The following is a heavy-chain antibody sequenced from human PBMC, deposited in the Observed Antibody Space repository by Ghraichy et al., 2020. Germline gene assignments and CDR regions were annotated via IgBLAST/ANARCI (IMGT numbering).Heavy chain of an antibody. J-gene: IGHJ3*01. CDR2: INNGVST. Sequence: GESLNISCAASGFTVSSNYLSWVRQAPGKGLEWVALINNGVSTFYADSVKGRFTISRDNSKNTLYLQMNSLRAEDTAVYYCARTPIVGATGAWGQGTMVTVSS. CDR3: ARTPIVGATGA. V-gene: IGHV3-66*01. CDR1: GFTVSSNY. D-gene: IGHD1-26*01.